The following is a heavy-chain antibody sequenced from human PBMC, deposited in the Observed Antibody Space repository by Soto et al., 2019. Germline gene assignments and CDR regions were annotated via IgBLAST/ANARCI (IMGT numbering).Heavy chain of an antibody. D-gene: IGHD3-22*01. J-gene: IGHJ4*02. CDR2: IKQDGSEK. CDR1: GFTFSSDW. CDR3: ARGHPPYYYHSSCYYYPGY. Sequence: PGGSLRLSCAACGFTFSSDWMSWVRQAPGKXLEWVANIKQDGSEKYYVDSVKGRFTISRDNAKNSLYLQMNSLRAEDTAVYYCARGHPPYYYHSSCYYYPGYWGQGTLVTVSS. V-gene: IGHV3-7*01.